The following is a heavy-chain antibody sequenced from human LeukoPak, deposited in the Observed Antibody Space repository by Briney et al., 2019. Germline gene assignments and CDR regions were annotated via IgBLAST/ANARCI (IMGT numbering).Heavy chain of an antibody. J-gene: IGHJ4*02. CDR1: GFTFSVYA. CDR3: AKELSAVAGADLDY. D-gene: IGHD6-19*01. Sequence: GGSLRLSRAASGFTFSVYAMSWVRQAPGKGLEWVSTIRDSGGSTYYADSVKGRFTISRDNSKNTLYRQMNSLRAEDTAVYYCAKELSAVAGADLDYWGQGTLVTVSS. V-gene: IGHV3-23*01. CDR2: IRDSGGST.